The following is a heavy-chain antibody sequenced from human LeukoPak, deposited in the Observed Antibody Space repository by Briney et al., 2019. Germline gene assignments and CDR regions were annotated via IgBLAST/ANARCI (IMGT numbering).Heavy chain of an antibody. CDR1: GGSISSYY. V-gene: IGHV4-59*01. J-gene: IGHJ4*02. CDR3: ARVDGYSSSWYVDN. CDR2: IYYSGST. Sequence: SETLSLTCTVSGGSISSYYWSWIRQPPGKGLEWIGYIYYSGSTNYNPSLKSRVTISVDTSKNQFSLKLSSVTAADTAVYYCARVDGYSSSWYVDNWGQGTLVTVSS. D-gene: IGHD6-13*01.